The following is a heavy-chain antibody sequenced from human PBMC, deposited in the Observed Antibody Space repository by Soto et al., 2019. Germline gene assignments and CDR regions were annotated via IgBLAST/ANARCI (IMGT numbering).Heavy chain of an antibody. CDR1: GFTFSSYA. CDR3: AKDSDGYNRGFLGD. V-gene: IGHV3-23*01. CDR2: IRRSGDRT. Sequence: EVQLLESGGGLVQPGGSLRLSCAASGFTFSSYAMTWVRQAPGKGLEWVSTIRRSGDRTYYADSVKGRFTISRDNSKSTLYLEMNSLRAEDTAVYSCAKDSDGYNRGFLGDWGQGTLVTVSS. J-gene: IGHJ4*02. D-gene: IGHD5-12*01.